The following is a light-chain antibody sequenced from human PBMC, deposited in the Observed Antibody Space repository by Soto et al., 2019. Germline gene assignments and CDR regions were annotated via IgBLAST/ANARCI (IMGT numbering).Light chain of an antibody. CDR3: CSYAGSSTYV. CDR1: SSDVGSYNF. CDR2: EAS. Sequence: HSALTQPASVSWSPGQSITISCTGTSSDVGSYNFVSWYQQHPGKAPKLMIYEASKRPSGVSNRFSGSKSGNTASLTISGLQPEDEADYYCCSYAGSSTYVFGAGTKVTVL. V-gene: IGLV2-23*01. J-gene: IGLJ1*01.